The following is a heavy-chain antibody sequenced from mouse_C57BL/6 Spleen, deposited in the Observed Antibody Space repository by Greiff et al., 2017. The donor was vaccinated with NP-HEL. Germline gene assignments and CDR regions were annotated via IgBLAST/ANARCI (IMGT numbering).Heavy chain of an antibody. CDR1: GYTFTSYW. D-gene: IGHD1-1*01. CDR2: INPSSGYT. V-gene: IGHV1-7*01. CDR3: ARDYGSPFAY. J-gene: IGHJ3*01. Sequence: QVQLQQSGAELAKPGASVKLSCKASGYTFTSYWMHWVKQRPGQGLEWIGYINPSSGYTKYNQKFKDKATLTADKSSRTAYMQLSSLTYEDSAVYYCARDYGSPFAYWGQGTLVTVSA.